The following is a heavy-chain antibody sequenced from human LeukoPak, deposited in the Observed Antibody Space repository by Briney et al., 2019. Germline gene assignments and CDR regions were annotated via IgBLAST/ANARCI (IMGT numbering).Heavy chain of an antibody. D-gene: IGHD3-3*01. CDR2: IYSGGST. CDR3: ARGATIFGVAEEYYFDY. CDR1: GFTVSSNY. J-gene: IGHJ4*02. V-gene: IGHV3-53*01. Sequence: PGGSLRLSCAASGFTVSSNYMSWVRQAPGKGLGWVSVIYSGGSTYYADSVKGRFTISRDNSKNTLYLQMNSLRAEDTAVYYCARGATIFGVAEEYYFDYWGQGTLVTVSS.